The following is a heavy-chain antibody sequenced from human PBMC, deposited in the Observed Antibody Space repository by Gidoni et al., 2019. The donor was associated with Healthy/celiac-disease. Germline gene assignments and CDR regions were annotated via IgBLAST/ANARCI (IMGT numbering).Heavy chain of an antibody. CDR3: AGEAYSSGWGGLKYYFDY. CDR2: IYYSGST. CDR1: GGSISSSSYY. Sequence: QLQLQESGPGLVKPAETLSLTCTVSGGSISSSSYYWGWIRQPPGKGLEWIGRIYYSGSTYDNPSLKSRVTISVDTSKNQFSLKLSSVTAADTAVYYCAGEAYSSGWGGLKYYFDYWGQGTLVTVSS. D-gene: IGHD6-19*01. V-gene: IGHV4-39*01. J-gene: IGHJ4*02.